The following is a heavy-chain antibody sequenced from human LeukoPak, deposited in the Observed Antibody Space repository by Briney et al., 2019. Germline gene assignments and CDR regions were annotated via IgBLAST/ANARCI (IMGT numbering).Heavy chain of an antibody. V-gene: IGHV3-48*01. CDR3: ARLRYYAMDV. CDR1: GFTFSNAW. CDR2: ISSSSRTI. J-gene: IGHJ6*02. Sequence: PGGSLRLSCAASGFTFSNAWMSWVRQAPGKGLEWVSYISSSSRTISYADSVKGRFTISRDNAKNSLYLQMNSLRAEDTAVYYCARLRYYAMDVWGQGTTVTASS.